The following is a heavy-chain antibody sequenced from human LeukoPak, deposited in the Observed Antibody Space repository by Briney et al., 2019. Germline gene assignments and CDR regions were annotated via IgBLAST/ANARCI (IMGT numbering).Heavy chain of an antibody. CDR3: ARGRAARHYYYYYYMDV. J-gene: IGHJ6*03. V-gene: IGHV4-4*09. D-gene: IGHD6-6*01. CDR2: IYTSGST. Sequence: PSETLSLTCTVSGGSISSYYWSWIRQPPGKGLEWIGYIYTSGSTNYNPSLKSRVTISVDTSKNQFSLKLSSVTAADTAVYYCARGRAARHYYYYYYMDVWGKGTTVTVSS. CDR1: GGSISSYY.